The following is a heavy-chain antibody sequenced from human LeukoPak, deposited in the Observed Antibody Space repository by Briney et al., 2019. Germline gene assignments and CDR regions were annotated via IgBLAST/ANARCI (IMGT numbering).Heavy chain of an antibody. CDR2: MYTSGST. Sequence: SETLSLTCTVSGGSISSYYWGWIRQPAGQGLEWIASMYTSGSTNYNPSLKSRVTISVDKSKNKFSLNLSSVTAADTAVYYCAREPPYYYDSSGSEPSFDYWGQGTLVTVSS. CDR1: GGSISSYY. V-gene: IGHV4-4*07. CDR3: AREPPYYYDSSGSEPSFDY. D-gene: IGHD3-22*01. J-gene: IGHJ4*02.